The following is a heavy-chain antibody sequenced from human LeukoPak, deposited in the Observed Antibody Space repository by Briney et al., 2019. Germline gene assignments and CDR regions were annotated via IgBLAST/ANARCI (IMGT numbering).Heavy chain of an antibody. Sequence: GGSLRLSCAASGFTFSSYAMSWVRQAPGKGLEWVSAISGSGGSTYYADSVKGRFTISRDNSKNTLYLQMNSLRAEDTAVYYCAIPPVMVRGVILDYWGQGTLVTVSS. CDR3: AIPPVMVRGVILDY. J-gene: IGHJ4*02. D-gene: IGHD3-10*01. CDR1: GFTFSSYA. V-gene: IGHV3-23*01. CDR2: ISGSGGST.